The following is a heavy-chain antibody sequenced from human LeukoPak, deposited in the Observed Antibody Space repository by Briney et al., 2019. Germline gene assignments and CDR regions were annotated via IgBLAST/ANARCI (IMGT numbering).Heavy chain of an antibody. D-gene: IGHD3-10*01. CDR2: IYYSGST. CDR3: ARGGRGPYYFDY. Sequence: SETLSLTCTVSGGSISSSSYYWGWIRQPPGKGLEWIGSIYYSGSTYYNPSLKSRVTISVDTSKNQFSLKLSSVTAADTAVYYCARGGRGPYYFDYWGQGTLVTVSS. J-gene: IGHJ4*02. V-gene: IGHV4-39*07. CDR1: GGSISSSSYY.